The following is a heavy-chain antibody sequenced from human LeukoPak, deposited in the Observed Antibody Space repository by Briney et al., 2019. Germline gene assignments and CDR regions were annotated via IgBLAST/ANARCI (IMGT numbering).Heavy chain of an antibody. CDR3: ARANPGGYSSSASCYDGDYYFHSMDV. V-gene: IGHV1-69*05. D-gene: IGHD2-2*01. Sequence: SVKVSCKASVGTFSNNGITWVQQAPGHGLEWMGGIIALFGTSKYAQKFQGRVTITTDESTSTVNMELSSLRFEDTAVYYCARANPGGYSSSASCYDGDYYFHSMDVWGKGTTVTVSS. CDR2: IIALFGTS. J-gene: IGHJ6*03. CDR1: VGTFSNNG.